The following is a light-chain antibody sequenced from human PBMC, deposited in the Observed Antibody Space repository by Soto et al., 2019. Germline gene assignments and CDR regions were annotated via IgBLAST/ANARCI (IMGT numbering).Light chain of an antibody. CDR3: AQIYTAQWT. V-gene: IGKV1-39*01. J-gene: IGKJ1*01. CDR2: GAS. CDR1: ENIKNY. Sequence: DIHVTQSPSSLPASLGDRVTITCRASENIKNYLIWYQQKPGKAPKLLIYGASTLTTGVPSRFSGSGSGTDFTFTIGGLQPDDFATYYCAQIYTAQWTFGQGTRVDLK.